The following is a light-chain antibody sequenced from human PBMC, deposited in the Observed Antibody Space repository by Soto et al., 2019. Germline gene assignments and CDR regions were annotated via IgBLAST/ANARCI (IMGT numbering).Light chain of an antibody. CDR3: SSYAGSNIYV. CDR2: EIN. J-gene: IGLJ1*01. Sequence: QSALTQPRSASGSPGQSITISCTGTSSDVGAFNYVSWYQQHPGKAPKLMIFEINKRPSGVPDRFSGSKSGNSASLTVSGLQTEDEADYYCSSYAGSNIYVFGSGTKVTVL. CDR1: SSDVGAFNY. V-gene: IGLV2-8*01.